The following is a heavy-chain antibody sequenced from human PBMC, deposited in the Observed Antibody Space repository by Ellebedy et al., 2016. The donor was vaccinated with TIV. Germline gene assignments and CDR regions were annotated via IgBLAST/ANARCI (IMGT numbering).Heavy chain of an antibody. Sequence: GESLKISCAASGFTFSSYWMTWVRQAPGKGLEWVAYIKQDGSEKYYVDSVKGRFTISRDNAENSLYLQMNSLRAEDTAVYYCARRGLAAGGTLLYYWGQGTLVTVSS. CDR2: IKQDGSEK. CDR3: ARRGLAAGGTLLYY. CDR1: GFTFSSYW. J-gene: IGHJ4*02. D-gene: IGHD6-13*01. V-gene: IGHV3-7*03.